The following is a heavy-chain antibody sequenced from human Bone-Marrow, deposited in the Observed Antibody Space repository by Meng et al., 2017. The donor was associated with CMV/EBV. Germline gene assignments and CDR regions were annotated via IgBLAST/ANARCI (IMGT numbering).Heavy chain of an antibody. CDR2: IYYSGST. D-gene: IGHD2-15*01. J-gene: IGHJ4*02. CDR1: GGSISSGDYS. CDR3: ARVLSGYFDY. V-gene: IGHV4-30-4*08. Sequence: QVHLQESCPGLLKPSQTLSLTCTVSGGSISSGDYSWSWIRQPPGKGLEWIGYIYYSGSTYYTPSLKSRVTISVDTSKNQFSLKLSSVTAADTAVYYCARVLSGYFDYWGQGTLVTVSS.